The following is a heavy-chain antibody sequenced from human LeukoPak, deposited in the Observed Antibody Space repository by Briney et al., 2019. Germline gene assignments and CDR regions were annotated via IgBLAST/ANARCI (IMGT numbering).Heavy chain of an antibody. D-gene: IGHD1-14*01. Sequence: GGSLRLSCAASGFTFSSYAMSWVRQAPGKGLEWVSSISNSGGRTFYTDSVKGRFTISRDNSKNTLYLQMNSLRAEDTAVYYCAKEGGMNYFDYWGQGTLVTVSS. CDR3: AKEGGMNYFDY. CDR1: GFTFSSYA. V-gene: IGHV3-23*01. J-gene: IGHJ4*02. CDR2: ISNSGGRT.